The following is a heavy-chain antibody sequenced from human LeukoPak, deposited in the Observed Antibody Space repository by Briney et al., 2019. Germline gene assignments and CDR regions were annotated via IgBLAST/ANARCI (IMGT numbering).Heavy chain of an antibody. D-gene: IGHD3-3*01. CDR2: IKKDGSEK. V-gene: IGHV3-7*01. CDR3: ARVWSATDAFDI. CDR1: GFTFSSYW. J-gene: IGHJ3*02. Sequence: GGSLRLSCAASGFTFSSYWMSRVRQAPGKGLEWVANIKKDGSEKYYVDSVKGRFTTSRDNAKNSLYLQMNSLRAEDTAVYYCARVWSATDAFDIWGQGTMVTVSS.